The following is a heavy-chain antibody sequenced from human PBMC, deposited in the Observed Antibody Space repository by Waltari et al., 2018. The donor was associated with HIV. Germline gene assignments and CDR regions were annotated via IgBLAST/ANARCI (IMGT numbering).Heavy chain of an antibody. J-gene: IGHJ4*02. CDR3: ARFSSPSLDY. V-gene: IGHV1-46*01. CDR1: GYTFTTYY. D-gene: IGHD6-6*01. CDR2: INTSAGGT. Sequence: QVQLVQSGAEVRTPGASVKVSCKATGYTFTTYYPHWVRLAPGLGLEWMGVINTSAGGTKYAQNFQGRVTMTRDTSTTTVYMELSSLRSEDTAVYYCARFSSPSLDYWGQGTLVTVSS.